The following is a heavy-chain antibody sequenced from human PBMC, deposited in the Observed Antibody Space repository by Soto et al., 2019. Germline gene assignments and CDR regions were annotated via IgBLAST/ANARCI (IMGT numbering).Heavy chain of an antibody. CDR3: ARGGRNGSGSYYRTDY. J-gene: IGHJ4*02. CDR1: GFTFSSYA. V-gene: IGHV3-30-3*01. CDR2: ISYDGSNK. Sequence: QVQLVESGGGVVQPGRSLRLSCAASGFTFSSYAMHWVRQAPGKGLEWVAVISYDGSNKYYADSVKGRFTISRDNSKNTLYLQMNSLRAEDTAVYYCARGGRNGSGSYYRTDYWGQGTLVTVSS. D-gene: IGHD3-10*01.